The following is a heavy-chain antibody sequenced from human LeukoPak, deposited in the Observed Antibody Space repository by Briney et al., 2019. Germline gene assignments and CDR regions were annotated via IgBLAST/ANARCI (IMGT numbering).Heavy chain of an antibody. D-gene: IGHD2-15*01. Sequence: GGSLRLSCAASGFAFTTHSVNWVRQAPGKGLEWVSYVSSSSSTIYYADSVKGRFTISRDNAQNSLYLQMNSLRAEDTAVYYCARDNIVVVVAATKTAYYYYGMDVWGQGTTVTVSS. J-gene: IGHJ6*02. CDR2: VSSSSSTI. CDR3: ARDNIVVVVAATKTAYYYYGMDV. V-gene: IGHV3-48*01. CDR1: GFAFTTHS.